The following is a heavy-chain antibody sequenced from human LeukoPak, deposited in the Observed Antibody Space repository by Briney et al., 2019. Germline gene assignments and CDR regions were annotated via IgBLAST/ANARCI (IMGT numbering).Heavy chain of an antibody. Sequence: GGSLRLSCAASGFTFSSYAMSWVRQAPGKGLEWVSAISGSGGSTYYADSVKGRFTISRDNSKNTLYLQMNSLRAEDTAVYYCARAPAWVYSLSLDYWGQGTLVTVSS. J-gene: IGHJ4*02. CDR1: GFTFSSYA. CDR2: ISGSGGST. D-gene: IGHD5/OR15-5a*01. CDR3: ARAPAWVYSLSLDY. V-gene: IGHV3-23*01.